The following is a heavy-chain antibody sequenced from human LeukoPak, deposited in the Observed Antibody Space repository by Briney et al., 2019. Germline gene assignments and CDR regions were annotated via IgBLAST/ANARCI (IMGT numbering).Heavy chain of an antibody. J-gene: IGHJ4*03. CDR2: ISGSGGST. D-gene: IGHD1-7*01. CDR3: ARDGTTMGGYFDY. CDR1: GFTFSSYA. V-gene: IGHV3-23*01. Sequence: GGFLRLSCAASGFTFSSYAMSWVRQAPGKGLEWVSAISGSGGSTYYADSVKGRFTISRDNSKNTLYLQMNSLRAEDTAVNFCARDGTTMGGYFDYWGQGTLVTVSS.